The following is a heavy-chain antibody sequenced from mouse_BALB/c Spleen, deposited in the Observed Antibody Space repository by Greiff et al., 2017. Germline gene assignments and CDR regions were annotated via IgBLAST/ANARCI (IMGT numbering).Heavy chain of an antibody. CDR2: ISDGGSYT. Sequence: EVQGVESGGGLVKPGGSLKLSCAASGFTFSDYYMYWVRQTPEKRLEWVATISDGGSYTYYPDSVKGRFTISRDNAKNNLYLQMSSLKSEDTAMYYCARGIYYYGTPYAMDYWGQGTSVTVSS. V-gene: IGHV5-4*02. D-gene: IGHD1-1*01. CDR1: GFTFSDYY. J-gene: IGHJ4*01. CDR3: ARGIYYYGTPYAMDY.